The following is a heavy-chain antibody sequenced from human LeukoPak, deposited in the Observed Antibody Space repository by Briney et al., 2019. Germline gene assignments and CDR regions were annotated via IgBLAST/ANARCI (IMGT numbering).Heavy chain of an antibody. J-gene: IGHJ5*02. CDR3: ARDRLIKYYYDSSGYYRNWFDP. Sequence: ASVKVSCKASGYTFTSYVMNWVRQAPGQGLEWMGWINTNTGNPTYAQGFTGRFVFSLDTSVSTAYLQISSLKAEDTAVYYCARDRLIKYYYDSSGYYRNWFDPWGQGTLVTVSS. CDR1: GYTFTSYV. V-gene: IGHV7-4-1*02. CDR2: INTNTGNP. D-gene: IGHD3-22*01.